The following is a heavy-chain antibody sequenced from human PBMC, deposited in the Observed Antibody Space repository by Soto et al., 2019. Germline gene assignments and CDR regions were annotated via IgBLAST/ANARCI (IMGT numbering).Heavy chain of an antibody. D-gene: IGHD2-2*01. CDR3: ARYIPGVRYYGMDV. Sequence: GGSLRLSCAASGFTVSSNYMSWVRQAPGKGLEWVSVIFTGGSTYYADSVKGRFTISRHSSMNTVYLQMDSLRAEDTAVYYCARYIPGVRYYGMDVWGKGTTVTVSS. J-gene: IGHJ6*04. V-gene: IGHV3-53*04. CDR1: GFTVSSNY. CDR2: IFTGGST.